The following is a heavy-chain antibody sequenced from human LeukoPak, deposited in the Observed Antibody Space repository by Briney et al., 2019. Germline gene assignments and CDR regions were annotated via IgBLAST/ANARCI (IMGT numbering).Heavy chain of an antibody. V-gene: IGHV7-4-1*02. Sequence: ASVNVSCKASGYTFTSYAMNWVRQATGQGLERMGWINTNTGNPTYAQGFTGRFVFSLDTSVSTAYLQISSLKAEDTAVYYCARDYYYGSGSYYNVEGVSTPALDYWGQGTLVTVSS. CDR1: GYTFTSYA. CDR3: ARDYYYGSGSYYNVEGVSTPALDY. J-gene: IGHJ4*02. CDR2: INTNTGNP. D-gene: IGHD3-10*01.